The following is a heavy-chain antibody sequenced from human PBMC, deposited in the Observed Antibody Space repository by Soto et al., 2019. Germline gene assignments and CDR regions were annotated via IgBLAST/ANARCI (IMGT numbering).Heavy chain of an antibody. V-gene: IGHV1-18*04. J-gene: IGHJ4*02. D-gene: IGHD2-8*01. CDR2: IRGDNGDT. Sequence: ASVKVSCKASGFTLSIHGISWVLQSPFQGREGMGWIRGDNGDTNNAQKFQGRITMTTDTFTDTAYMELRSLRSDDTAVYYCARDLRGSCTTDECFYFDFWGQGTLVTVSS. CDR3: ARDLRGSCTTDECFYFDF. CDR1: GFTLSIHG.